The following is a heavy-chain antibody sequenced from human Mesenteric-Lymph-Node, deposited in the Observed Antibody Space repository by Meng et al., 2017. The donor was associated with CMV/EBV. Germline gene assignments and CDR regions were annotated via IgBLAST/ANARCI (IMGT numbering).Heavy chain of an antibody. D-gene: IGHD6-6*01. V-gene: IGHV3-21*01. CDR1: GFTFSSYS. J-gene: IGHJ4*02. Sequence: GGSLRLSCAASGFTFSSYSMNWVRQAPGKGLEWVSSISSSSSYIYYADSVKGRFTISRDNAKNSLYLQMNSLRAEDTAVYYCARGGRGATRPFDYWGQGTLVTVSS. CDR2: ISSSSSYI. CDR3: ARGGRGATRPFDY.